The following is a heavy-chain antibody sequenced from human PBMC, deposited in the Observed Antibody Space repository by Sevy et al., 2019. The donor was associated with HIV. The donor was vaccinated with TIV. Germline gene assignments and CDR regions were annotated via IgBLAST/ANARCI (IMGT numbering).Heavy chain of an antibody. D-gene: IGHD1-26*01. CDR3: ARETNRQSGRHRPSFDY. CDR1: GFTFSSYA. J-gene: IGHJ4*02. V-gene: IGHV3-30*04. CDR2: ISYDGSNK. Sequence: GGSLRLSCAASGFTFSSYAMHWVRQAPGKGLEWVAVISYDGSNKYYADSVKGRFTISRDNSKNTLYLQMNSLRAEDTAAYYCARETNRQSGRHRPSFDYWGQGTLVTVSS.